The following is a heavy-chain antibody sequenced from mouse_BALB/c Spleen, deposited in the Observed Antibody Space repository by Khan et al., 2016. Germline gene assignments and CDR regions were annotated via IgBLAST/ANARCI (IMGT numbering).Heavy chain of an antibody. V-gene: IGHV3-6*01. CDR2: ISYAGYN. CDR1: GYSITSGYI. J-gene: IGHJ3*01. CDR3: ARGGYDGWFAY. D-gene: IGHD2-2*01. Sequence: EVQLQESGPGLVKPSQSLSLTCSVSGYSITSGYIWNWIRQFPGSKQEWMGFISYAGYNDYNPSFKNRISFTRYTSKIQFYLTLNSVTTEDTATYYCARGGYDGWFAYWGQGTLVTVSA.